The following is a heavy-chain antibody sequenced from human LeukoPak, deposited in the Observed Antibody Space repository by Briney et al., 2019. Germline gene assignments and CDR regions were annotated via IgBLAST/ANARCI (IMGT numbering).Heavy chain of an antibody. CDR3: ARARRTGYAFGPQAD. CDR2: ISFDSTSR. D-gene: IGHD1-1*01. V-gene: IGHV3-30*04. CDR1: GFFFSDYV. J-gene: IGHJ4*02. Sequence: GSSLRLSCAGSGFFFSDYVMHWVRQAPGKGLEWVAVISFDSTSRYYTDSVKGRFTISRDNSKNTLFLQMDSLKNEDTAMYYCARARRTGYAFGPQADWGQGTLVTVSS.